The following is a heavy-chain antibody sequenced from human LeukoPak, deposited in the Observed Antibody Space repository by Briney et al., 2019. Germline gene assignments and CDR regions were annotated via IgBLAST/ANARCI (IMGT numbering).Heavy chain of an antibody. CDR2: IYHSGST. CDR1: GYSISSGYY. J-gene: IGHJ6*02. V-gene: IGHV4-38-2*02. D-gene: IGHD1-26*01. CDR3: ARGARVTVGATYYYYYGMDV. Sequence: PSETLSLTCTVSGYSISSGYYWGWIRQPPGKGLEWIGSIYHSGSTNYNPSLKSRVTMSVDTSKNQFSLKLSSVTAADTAVYYCARGARVTVGATYYYYYGMDVWGQGTTVTVSS.